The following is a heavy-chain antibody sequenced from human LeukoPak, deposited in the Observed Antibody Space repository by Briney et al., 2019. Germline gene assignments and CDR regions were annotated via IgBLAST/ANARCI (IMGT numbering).Heavy chain of an antibody. Sequence: GESLKISCKGSGYSFTSYWIGWVRQMPGKGLEWMGIIYPGDSDTRYSPSFQGQVTISADKSISTAYLQWSSLKASDTAVYYCARDLDEVGATFDPWGQGTLVTVSS. J-gene: IGHJ5*02. D-gene: IGHD1-26*01. CDR1: GYSFTSYW. CDR2: IYPGDSDT. CDR3: ARDLDEVGATFDP. V-gene: IGHV5-51*01.